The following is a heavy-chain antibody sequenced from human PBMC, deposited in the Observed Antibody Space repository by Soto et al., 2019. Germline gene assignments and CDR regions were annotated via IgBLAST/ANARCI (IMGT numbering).Heavy chain of an antibody. CDR2: IKNKAESYIT. D-gene: IGHD3-10*01. Sequence: EVQLVESGGGLVQPGGSLRLSCAASGFTSSDHYMDWVRQAPGMGLEWVGRIKNKAESYITEYAASVKGRFTISRDESKNSLYLQMNSLKTEDTAVYYCARDSTGSYDYWGRGTLVTVSS. CDR3: ARDSTGSYDY. CDR1: GFTSSDHY. V-gene: IGHV3-72*01. J-gene: IGHJ4*02.